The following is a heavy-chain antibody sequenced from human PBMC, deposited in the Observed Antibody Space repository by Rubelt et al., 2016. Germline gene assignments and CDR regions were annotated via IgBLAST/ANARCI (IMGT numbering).Heavy chain of an antibody. J-gene: IGHJ4*02. Sequence: EVQLVQSGAEVKKPGESLKISCKGSGYKFTRYWIAWVRQMPGKGLEWMGIIYPGDSDTRYSPSFQGQVTISADESISTAYLQWNSLKASDTTVYYCARQNYGDYAADYWGQGTLSPSP. CDR2: IYPGDSDT. D-gene: IGHD4-17*01. V-gene: IGHV5-51*01. CDR3: ARQNYGDYAADY. CDR1: GYKFTRYW.